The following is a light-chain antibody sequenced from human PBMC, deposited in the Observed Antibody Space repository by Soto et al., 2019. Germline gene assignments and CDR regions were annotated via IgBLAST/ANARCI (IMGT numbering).Light chain of an antibody. J-gene: IGKJ4*01. Sequence: EIVLTQSPATLSLSPGERATLSCRASQSVSSYLAWYQQKPGQAPRLLIYDASNRATGIPARFSGGGSGTAFTLPISSLKPEDFAVYYCQQRRNWHLTFGGGTKVEIK. CDR3: QQRRNWHLT. CDR2: DAS. V-gene: IGKV3-11*01. CDR1: QSVSSY.